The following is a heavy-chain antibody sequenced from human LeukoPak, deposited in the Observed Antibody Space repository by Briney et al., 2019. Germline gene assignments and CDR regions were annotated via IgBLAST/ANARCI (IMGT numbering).Heavy chain of an antibody. CDR2: IYYSGST. D-gene: IGHD3-10*01. CDR1: GGSISSYY. Sequence: PSETLSLTCTVSGGSISSYYWSWIRQPPGKGLEWIGYIYYSGSTNYNPSLKSRVTISVDTSKNQFSLKLSSVTAADTAVYYCARGNYYGSGNLDAFDIWGQGTMVTVSS. V-gene: IGHV4-59*01. CDR3: ARGNYYGSGNLDAFDI. J-gene: IGHJ3*02.